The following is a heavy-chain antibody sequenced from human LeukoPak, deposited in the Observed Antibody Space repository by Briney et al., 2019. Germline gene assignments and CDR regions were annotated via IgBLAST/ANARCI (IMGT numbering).Heavy chain of an antibody. D-gene: IGHD6-13*01. CDR3: ARDRVHTAAAGYFDY. Sequence: PGGSLRLSCAASGFTFSSYAMHWVRQAPGKGLEWVAVISYDGSNKYYADSVKGRFTISRDNSKNTLYLQMNSLRAEDTAVYYCARDRVHTAAAGYFDYWGQGTLVTVSS. CDR1: GFTFSSYA. CDR2: ISYDGSNK. V-gene: IGHV3-30-3*01. J-gene: IGHJ4*02.